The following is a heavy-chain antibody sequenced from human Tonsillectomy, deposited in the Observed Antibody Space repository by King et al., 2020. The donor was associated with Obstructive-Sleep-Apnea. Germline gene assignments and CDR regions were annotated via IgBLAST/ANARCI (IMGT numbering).Heavy chain of an antibody. J-gene: IGHJ5*02. D-gene: IGHD5-24*01. Sequence: LQLQESGPGLVKPSETLSLTCTVSGGSISSSSYYWGWIRQPPGKGLEWIGSIYYSGSTYYNPSLKSRVTISVDTSKSQFSLKMRSVTAADTAVYYCARAPVEIGTIGWFDPWGQGTLVTVSS. CDR1: GGSISSSSYY. V-gene: IGHV4-39*07. CDR2: IYYSGST. CDR3: ARAPVEIGTIGWFDP.